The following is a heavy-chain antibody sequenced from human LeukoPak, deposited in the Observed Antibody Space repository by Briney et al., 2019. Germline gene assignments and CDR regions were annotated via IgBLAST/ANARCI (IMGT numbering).Heavy chain of an antibody. J-gene: IGHJ4*02. Sequence: KPGGSLRLSCAASGSTFSSYWMSWIRQAPGKGLEWVSYISNSGSTIYYADSVKGRFTISRDNAKNSLYLQMNSLRAEDTAVYCCAREGAAAGYNYWGQGTLVTVSS. CDR3: AREGAAAGYNY. D-gene: IGHD6-13*01. V-gene: IGHV3-11*01. CDR1: GSTFSSYW. CDR2: ISNSGSTI.